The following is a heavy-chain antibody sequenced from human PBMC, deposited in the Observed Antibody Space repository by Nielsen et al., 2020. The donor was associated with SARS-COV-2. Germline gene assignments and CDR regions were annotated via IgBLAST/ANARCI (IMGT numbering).Heavy chain of an antibody. Sequence: GESLKISCAASGFTFSSYWMSWVRQAPGKGLEWVANIKQDGSEKYYVDSVKGRFTISRDNAKNSLYLQMNSLRAEDTAVYYCAKDSSSWSRYNWFDPWGQGTLVTVSS. CDR1: GFTFSSYW. V-gene: IGHV3-7*03. J-gene: IGHJ5*02. CDR2: IKQDGSEK. CDR3: AKDSSSWSRYNWFDP. D-gene: IGHD6-13*01.